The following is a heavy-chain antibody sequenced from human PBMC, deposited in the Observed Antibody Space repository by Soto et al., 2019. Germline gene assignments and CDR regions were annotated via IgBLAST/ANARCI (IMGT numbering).Heavy chain of an antibody. J-gene: IGHJ4*02. V-gene: IGHV4-31*03. CDR2: IYYSGST. CDR1: GGSISSGGYY. D-gene: IGHD3-10*01. CDR3: ATYGSGTYKPTTFDY. Sequence: QVQLQESGPGLVKPSQTLSLTCTVSGGSISSGGYYWSWIRQHPGKGLEWIGYIYYSGSTYYNPSLKSRVTISVDTSKTQFSLKLSSVTAADTAVYSCATYGSGTYKPTTFDYWGQGTLVTVSS.